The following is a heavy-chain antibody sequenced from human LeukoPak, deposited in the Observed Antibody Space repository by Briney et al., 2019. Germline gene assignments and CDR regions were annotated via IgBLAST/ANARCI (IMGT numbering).Heavy chain of an antibody. D-gene: IGHD3-10*01. V-gene: IGHV4-61*02. Sequence: SQTLSLTCTVSGGPISSGSYYWSWIRQPAGKGLEWIGRIYTSGSTNYNPSLKSRVTISVDTSKNQFSLKLSSVTAADTAVYYCARGALWFGSPTGFFDYWGQGTLVTVSS. J-gene: IGHJ4*02. CDR2: IYTSGST. CDR3: ARGALWFGSPTGFFDY. CDR1: GGPISSGSYY.